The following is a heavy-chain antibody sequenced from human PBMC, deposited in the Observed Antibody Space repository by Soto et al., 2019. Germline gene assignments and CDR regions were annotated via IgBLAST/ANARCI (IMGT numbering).Heavy chain of an antibody. Sequence: PGESLKISCKGSGYSFPTFWIGWVRQMPGKGLEWMGVIYPGDSDTRYSPSFQGQVTISADKSISTAYLQWSSLKASDTAMYYCERRGRNAYYNMDVWGQGTTVTVSS. CDR1: GYSFPTFW. J-gene: IGHJ6*02. V-gene: IGHV5-51*01. D-gene: IGHD3-16*01. CDR3: ERRGRNAYYNMDV. CDR2: IYPGDSDT.